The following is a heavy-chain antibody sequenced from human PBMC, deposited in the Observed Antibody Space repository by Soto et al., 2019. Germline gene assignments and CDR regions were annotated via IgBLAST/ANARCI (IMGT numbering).Heavy chain of an antibody. CDR2: IYPGDSDT. J-gene: IGHJ6*02. CDR3: AASIFYYGMDV. V-gene: IGHV5-51*01. CDR1: GYTFTNYW. Sequence: PRDALKLCCTGAGYTFTNYWIGWVRQMPGKGPEWMGIIYPGDSDTKYNPSFQGQVTISADKSITTTYLQWSSLKASDTAIYYCAASIFYYGMDVWGQGTTVTVSS.